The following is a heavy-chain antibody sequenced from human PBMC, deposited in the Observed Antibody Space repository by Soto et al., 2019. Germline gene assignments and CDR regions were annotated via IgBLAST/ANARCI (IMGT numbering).Heavy chain of an antibody. J-gene: IGHJ6*03. V-gene: IGHV4-39*01. CDR3: ARYYDFWSGDYYYYMDV. CDR2: IYYSGST. CDR1: GGSISSSSYY. D-gene: IGHD3-3*01. Sequence: QLQLQESGPGLVKPSETLSLTCTVSGGSISSSSYYWGWIRQPPGKGLEWIGSIYYSGSTYYNPSLKRRVTISVDTSKNQFSLKLSSVTAADTAVYYCARYYDFWSGDYYYYMDVWGKGTTVTVSS.